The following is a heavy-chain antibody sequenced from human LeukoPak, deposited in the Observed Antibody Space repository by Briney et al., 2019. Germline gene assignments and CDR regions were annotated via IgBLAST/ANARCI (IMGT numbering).Heavy chain of an antibody. D-gene: IGHD6-19*01. V-gene: IGHV3-30*18. CDR2: ISYDGSNK. J-gene: IGHJ4*02. CDR1: GFTFCGYS. CDR3: AKLLSFPGIAVAGRGRGGGEEIEHFDY. Sequence: SLRLYPANTGFTFCGYSVDLVGHALGKGLEWVAVISYDGSNKYYADSVKGRFTISRDNSKNTLYLQMNSLRAEDTAVYYCAKLLSFPGIAVAGRGRGGGEEIEHFDYWGQGTLVTVSS.